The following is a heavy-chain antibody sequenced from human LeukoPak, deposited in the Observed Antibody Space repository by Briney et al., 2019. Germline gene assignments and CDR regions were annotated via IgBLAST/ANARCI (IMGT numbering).Heavy chain of an antibody. Sequence: PGGSLRLSCAASGFTFSSYSMNWVRQAPGKGLEWVSSISSSSSYIYYADSVKGRFTISRDNARKSLYLQMNSLRAEDTAVYYCATGEWEPPTYYFDNWGQGTLVTVSS. CDR2: ISSSSSYI. CDR1: GFTFSSYS. J-gene: IGHJ4*02. CDR3: ATGEWEPPTYYFDN. D-gene: IGHD1-26*01. V-gene: IGHV3-21*01.